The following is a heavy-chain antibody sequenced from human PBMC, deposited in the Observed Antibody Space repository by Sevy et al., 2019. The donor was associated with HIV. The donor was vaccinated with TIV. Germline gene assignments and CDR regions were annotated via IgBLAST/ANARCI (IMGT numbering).Heavy chain of an antibody. V-gene: IGHV3-48*02. CDR3: ARDAYHDSSGSAHFDY. Sequence: GGSLRLSCAASGFTFSNYAMNWVRQAPGKGLEWVSYISSGSSTKNYADSVKGRFTISRDNAKNSLYLQMNSLRDEDTAVYYCARDAYHDSSGSAHFDYWGQGTQVTGLL. J-gene: IGHJ4*02. CDR1: GFTFSNYA. CDR2: ISSGSSTK. D-gene: IGHD3-22*01.